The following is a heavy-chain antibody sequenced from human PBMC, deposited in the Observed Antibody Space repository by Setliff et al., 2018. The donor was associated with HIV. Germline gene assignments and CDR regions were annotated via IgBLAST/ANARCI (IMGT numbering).Heavy chain of an antibody. D-gene: IGHD3-10*01. CDR2: INGGNGDT. CDR3: ARDSLPYYYGSGTDSFDI. V-gene: IGHV1-3*01. J-gene: IGHJ3*02. CDR1: GYTFITYY. Sequence: GASVKVSCKASGYTFITYYMHWVRQAPGQSLEWMAWINGGNGDTKYSQKFQGRVTVTGDTSAITAYMELSDLRSEDTAVYYCARDSLPYYYGSGTDSFDIWGQGARVTVS.